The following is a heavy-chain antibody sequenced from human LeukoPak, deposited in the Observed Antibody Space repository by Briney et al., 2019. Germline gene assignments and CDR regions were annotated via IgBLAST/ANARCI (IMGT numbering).Heavy chain of an antibody. CDR1: GGSISSSSYY. V-gene: IGHV4-39*01. CDR3: ARRADYGDYYNWFDP. Sequence: SETLSLTCTVSGGSISSSSYYWGWIRQPPGKGLEWIGSIYYSGSTYYNPSLKSRVTISVDTSKNQFSLRLSSVTAADTAVYYCARRADYGDYYNWFDPWGQGTLVTVSS. J-gene: IGHJ5*02. CDR2: IYYSGST. D-gene: IGHD4-17*01.